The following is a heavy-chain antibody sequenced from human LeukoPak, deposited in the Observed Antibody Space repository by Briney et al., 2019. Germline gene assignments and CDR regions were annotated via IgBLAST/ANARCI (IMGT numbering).Heavy chain of an antibody. V-gene: IGHV3-74*01. D-gene: IGHD3-16*01. Sequence: GGSLRLSCVASGFTFTTYWLHWLRQAPGGGVVWVSRINGDGGNSNYADSVKGRFTISRDNATNTLYLQMHGLSAEDTALYYRARTSPTSDFDFWGQGTLVTVSS. J-gene: IGHJ4*02. CDR3: ARTSPTSDFDF. CDR1: GFTFTTYW. CDR2: INGDGGNS.